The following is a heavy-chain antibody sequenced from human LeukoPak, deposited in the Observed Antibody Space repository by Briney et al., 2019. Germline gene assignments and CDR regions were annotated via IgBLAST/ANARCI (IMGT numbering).Heavy chain of an antibody. CDR2: MSYVGIT. J-gene: IGHJ4*02. CDR1: GDSISSTTYW. V-gene: IGHV4-39*01. CDR3: TRLPLDYSLDH. Sequence: SQTLSLTCTVSGDSISSTTYWWGWIRQSPGKGLEWIGSMSYVGITSYNPSLKSRATISVDTSKNQFSLMLSSVTAADTAVYYCTRLPLDYSLDHWGQGTPVSVSS. D-gene: IGHD4-11*01.